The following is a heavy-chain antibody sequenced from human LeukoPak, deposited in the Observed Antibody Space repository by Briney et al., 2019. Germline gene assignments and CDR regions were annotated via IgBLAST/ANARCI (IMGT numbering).Heavy chain of an antibody. D-gene: IGHD6-19*01. CDR1: GYTFTSYG. Sequence: ASVKVSCKASGYTFTSYGISWVRQAPGQGLEWMGWISAYNGNTNYAQKLQGRVTMTTDTSTSTAYMELRSLISDDTAVYYCAREGGYYSSGWYSHSYYYMDVWGKGTTVTISS. CDR2: ISAYNGNT. V-gene: IGHV1-18*01. J-gene: IGHJ6*03. CDR3: AREGGYYSSGWYSHSYYYMDV.